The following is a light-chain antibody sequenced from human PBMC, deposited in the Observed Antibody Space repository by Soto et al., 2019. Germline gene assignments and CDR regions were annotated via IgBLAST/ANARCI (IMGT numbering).Light chain of an antibody. CDR1: QSVSSY. CDR3: QQLNSYLLT. CDR2: DAS. Sequence: EIVLTQSPATLSLSPGERATLSCRASQSVSSYLAWYQQKPGQAPRLLIYDASTRATGIPARFSGSGSGTEFTLTIGSLQSEDFATYYCQQLNSYLLTFGGGTKVDI. J-gene: IGKJ4*01. V-gene: IGKV3-11*01.